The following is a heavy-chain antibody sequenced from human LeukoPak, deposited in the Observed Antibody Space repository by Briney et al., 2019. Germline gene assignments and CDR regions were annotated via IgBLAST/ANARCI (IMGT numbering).Heavy chain of an antibody. V-gene: IGHV4-34*01. Sequence: SETLSLTCVVYGGSFSGYYWSWIRQPPGKGLEWIGEINHSGSTNYNPSLKSRVTISVDTSKNQFSLKLSSVTAADTAVYYCAGHDEGSGWYRSYIDLWGRGTLVIVSS. CDR1: GGSFSGYY. D-gene: IGHD6-19*01. J-gene: IGHJ2*01. CDR2: INHSGST. CDR3: AGHDEGSGWYRSYIDL.